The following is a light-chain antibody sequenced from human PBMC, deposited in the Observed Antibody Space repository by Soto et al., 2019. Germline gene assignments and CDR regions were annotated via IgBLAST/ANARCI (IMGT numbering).Light chain of an antibody. J-gene: IGKJ4*01. V-gene: IGKV3-20*01. Sequence: EIVLTQSPGTLSLSPGERATLSCRASQSVNYSYLAWYQQKPGQAPRLLIYGASSRATGIPGRFSGSGSGTDFPLTISRLEPEDFAVYYCQQYGSSPLTFGGGTMVEIK. CDR1: QSVNYSY. CDR3: QQYGSSPLT. CDR2: GAS.